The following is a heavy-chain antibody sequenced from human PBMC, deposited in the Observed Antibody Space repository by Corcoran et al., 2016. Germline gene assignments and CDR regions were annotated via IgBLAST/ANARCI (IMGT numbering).Heavy chain of an antibody. CDR1: GGSISSSGYY. Sequence: QVQLQESGPGLVKPSQTLSLTCTVSGGSISSSGYYWSWIRQHPGKGLEWIGYIYYSGTSYYNPSLKSRVTISVDTSKNQFSLNLSSVTAADTAVYYCARYHGDGRYVDYWGQGTLVTVSS. V-gene: IGHV4-31*03. CDR3: ARYHGDGRYVDY. J-gene: IGHJ4*02. D-gene: IGHD4-17*01. CDR2: IYYSGTS.